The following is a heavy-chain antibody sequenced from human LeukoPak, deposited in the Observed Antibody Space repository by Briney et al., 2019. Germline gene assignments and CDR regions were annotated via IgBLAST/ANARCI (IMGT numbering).Heavy chain of an antibody. J-gene: IGHJ6*03. V-gene: IGHV4-34*01. D-gene: IGHD6-13*01. CDR2: INHSGST. CDR3: ARGVQQQLGRYYYYYYMDV. Sequence: PPEPLSLTCAVYGGSFSGYYWSWIRQPPGKGLEWIGEINHSGSTNYNPSLKSRVTISVDTSKNQFSLKLSSVTAADTAVYYCARGVQQQLGRYYYYYYMDVWGKGTTVTVSS. CDR1: GGSFSGYY.